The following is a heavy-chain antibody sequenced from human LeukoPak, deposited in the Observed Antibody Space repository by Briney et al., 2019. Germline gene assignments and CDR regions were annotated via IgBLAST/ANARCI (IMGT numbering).Heavy chain of an antibody. CDR3: AGEAGYCSSTSCPQDAFDI. D-gene: IGHD2-2*01. CDR1: GFTFSSYS. CDR2: ISSSSSTI. Sequence: GGSLRLSCAASGFTFSSYSMNWVRQAPGKGLEWVSYISSSSSTIYYADSVKGRFTISRDNAKNSLHLQMNSLRAEDTAVYYCAGEAGYCSSTSCPQDAFDIWGQGTMVTVSS. J-gene: IGHJ3*02. V-gene: IGHV3-48*04.